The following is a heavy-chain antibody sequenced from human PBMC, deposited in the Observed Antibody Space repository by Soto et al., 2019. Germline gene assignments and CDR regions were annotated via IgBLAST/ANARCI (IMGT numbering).Heavy chain of an antibody. CDR1: GGSVSNYY. CDR2: IYYTGTH. J-gene: IGHJ5*02. CDR3: DCARDGHSSGFPSFDP. D-gene: IGHD3-22*01. Sequence: QVQLQESGPGLVKPSETLSLTCSVSGGSVSNYYWSWVRQPPGKRLEWIGYIYYTGTHDYNPSLRSRATIAVDTSKDQFSLKLISVTAADTAEYYCDCARDGHSSGFPSFDPWGQGILVTVSS. V-gene: IGHV4-59*02.